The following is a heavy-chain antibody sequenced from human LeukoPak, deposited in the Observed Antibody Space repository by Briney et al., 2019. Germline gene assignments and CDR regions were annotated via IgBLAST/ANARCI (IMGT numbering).Heavy chain of an antibody. CDR2: IYTSGNI. CDR1: GGSISSYY. CDR3: ARLVRYYYDSSGYPHNWFDP. D-gene: IGHD3-22*01. J-gene: IGHJ5*02. Sequence: PSETLSLTCTVSGGSISSYYWNWIRQPAGKGLEWIGRIYTSGNINYNPSLKSRVTMSVDTSKNQFSLKLSSVTAADTAVYYCARLVRYYYDSSGYPHNWFDPWGQGTLVTVSS. V-gene: IGHV4-4*07.